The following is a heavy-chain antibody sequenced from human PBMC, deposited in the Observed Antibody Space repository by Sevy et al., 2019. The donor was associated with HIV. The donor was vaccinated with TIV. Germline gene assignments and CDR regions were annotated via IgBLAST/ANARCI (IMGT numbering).Heavy chain of an antibody. Sequence: GGSLRLSCAASGFTFSSYSMNWVRQAPGKGLEWVSSISSSSSYIYYADSVKGRFTISRDNAKNSLYLQMNSLRAEDTAVHYCARVDPPGIAVAGTLNYWGQGTLVTVSS. D-gene: IGHD6-19*01. CDR2: ISSSSSYI. CDR3: ARVDPPGIAVAGTLNY. V-gene: IGHV3-21*01. CDR1: GFTFSSYS. J-gene: IGHJ4*02.